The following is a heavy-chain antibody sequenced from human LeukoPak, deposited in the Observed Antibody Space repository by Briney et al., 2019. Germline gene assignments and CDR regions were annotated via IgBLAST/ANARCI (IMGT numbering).Heavy chain of an antibody. D-gene: IGHD6-13*01. V-gene: IGHV1-18*01. CDR1: GYTLTNYD. CDR3: ARDRTRAAGDFDY. J-gene: IGHJ4*02. CDR2: ISAYNGNT. Sequence: ASVKVSCKASGYTLTNYDISWVRRAPGQRLEWMGWISAYNGNTNYAQKFQGRVTMTTDTSTSTAYMELRSLRSDDTAVYYCARDRTRAAGDFDYWCQGTLVTVSS.